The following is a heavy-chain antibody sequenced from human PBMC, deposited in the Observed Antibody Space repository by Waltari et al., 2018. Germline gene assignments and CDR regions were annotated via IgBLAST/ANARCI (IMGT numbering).Heavy chain of an antibody. V-gene: IGHV2-5*01. Sequence: QITLKESGPTLVKPTQTLTLTCTFSGFSLSTSGVGVGWIRQPPGKALEWLALIYWNDVQRYTPSLKSRLTITKDTSKNQVVLTMTNMDPVDTATYYCAHRPLSSYSGSDPNFDYWGQGTLVIVSS. CDR3: AHRPLSSYSGSDPNFDY. CDR1: GFSLSTSGVG. D-gene: IGHD1-26*01. J-gene: IGHJ4*02. CDR2: IYWNDVQ.